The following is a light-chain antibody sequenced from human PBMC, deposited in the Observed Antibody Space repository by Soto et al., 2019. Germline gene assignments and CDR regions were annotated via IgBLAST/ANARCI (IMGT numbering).Light chain of an antibody. J-gene: IGLJ3*02. CDR2: DDT. CDR1: NIGSKS. V-gene: IGLV3-21*02. CDR3: SSYAGSNNLV. Sequence: SYELTQPPSVSVAPGQTARLACAGNNIGSKSVHWYQQRPGQAPVLVVYDDTDRPSGIPDRFSGSKSGNTASLTVSGLQAEDEADYYCSSYAGSNNLVFAGGTKVTVL.